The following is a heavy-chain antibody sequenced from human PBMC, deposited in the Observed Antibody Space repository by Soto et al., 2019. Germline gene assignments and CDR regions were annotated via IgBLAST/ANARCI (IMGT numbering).Heavy chain of an antibody. CDR1: GYTFSNYG. D-gene: IGHD6-19*01. V-gene: IGHV1-18*01. Sequence: QVQLVQSGAEVKKPGASVTVSCKTSGYTFSNYGINWVRQAPGQGLEWMGWISGYNGNKNYAQTVQGRVPMTTDTSTGTVYMELRSLKSDDTAIYYCSRFIMVGGWFDPNYYHGMDVWGQGTKVTVS. J-gene: IGHJ6*02. CDR3: SRFIMVGGWFDPNYYHGMDV. CDR2: ISGYNGNK.